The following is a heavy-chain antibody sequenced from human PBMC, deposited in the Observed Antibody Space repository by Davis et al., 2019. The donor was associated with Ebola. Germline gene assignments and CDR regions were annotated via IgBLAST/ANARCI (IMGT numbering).Heavy chain of an antibody. CDR1: GGSISSSSYY. V-gene: IGHV4-39*01. CDR3: ARRGPVRELWLGGYFDY. J-gene: IGHJ4*02. CDR2: IYYSGST. D-gene: IGHD3-10*01. Sequence: PSETLSLTCTVSGGSISSSSYYWGWIRQPPGKGLEWIGSIYYSGSTYYNPSLKSRVTISVDTSKNQFSLKLSSVTAAETAVYYCARRGPVRELWLGGYFDYWGQGTLVTVSS.